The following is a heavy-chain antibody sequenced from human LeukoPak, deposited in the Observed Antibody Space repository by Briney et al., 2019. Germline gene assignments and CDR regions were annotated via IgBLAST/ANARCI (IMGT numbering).Heavy chain of an antibody. CDR2: IYYSGST. D-gene: IGHD6-13*01. J-gene: IGHJ4*02. Sequence: PSETLSLTCTVSGGSISSSSYYRGWIRQPPGKGLEWIGSIYYSGSTYYNPSLKSRVTISVDTSKNQFSLKLSSVTAADTAVYYCARLGSSWYFDYWGQGTLVTVSS. CDR3: ARLGSSWYFDY. CDR1: GGSISSSSYY. V-gene: IGHV4-39*01.